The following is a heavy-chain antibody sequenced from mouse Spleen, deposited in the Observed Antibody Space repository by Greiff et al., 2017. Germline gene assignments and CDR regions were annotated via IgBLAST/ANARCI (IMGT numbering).Heavy chain of an antibody. CDR2: ISYDGSN. J-gene: IGHJ3*01. CDR1: GYSFTSGYY. CDR3: ARDFAWFAY. V-gene: IGHV3-6*01. Sequence: EVKLLESGPGLVKPSPSLSLTCSASGYSFTSGYYWYWIRQFPGNKLEWMGYISYDGSNNYNPSLKNRISITRDTSKNQSFLKLNSVTTEDTATYYCARDFAWFAYWGQGTLVTVSA.